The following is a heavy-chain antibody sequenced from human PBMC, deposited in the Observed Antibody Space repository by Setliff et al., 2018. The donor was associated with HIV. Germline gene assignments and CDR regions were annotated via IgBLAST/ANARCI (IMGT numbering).Heavy chain of an antibody. D-gene: IGHD5-12*01. Sequence: ASVKVSCKASGYTFTDFYIHWVRQAPGQGLEWIGRINPKSGVADYLKKFQGRVTKTTDTSTNTAHMELIRPRFDDTAVYYCARAHFLVAMTRNWFDPWGQGTLVTVSS. CDR2: INPKSGVA. CDR1: GYTFTDFY. J-gene: IGHJ5*02. V-gene: IGHV1-2*06. CDR3: ARAHFLVAMTRNWFDP.